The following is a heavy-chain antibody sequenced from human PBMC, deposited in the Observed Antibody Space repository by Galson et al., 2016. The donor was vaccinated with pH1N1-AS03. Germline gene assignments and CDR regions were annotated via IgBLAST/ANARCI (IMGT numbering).Heavy chain of an antibody. CDR3: ARGTREGKSDFDY. D-gene: IGHD1-26*01. CDR1: GGSISSTDYF. Sequence: TXSLTCTVSGGSISSTDYFWNWIRQPPGKGLEWIGCISYSEKVNXNPSLRTRLTVSVDTSKNQISLDLYSVTAADTAIYYWARGTREGKSDFDYWGQGTLVTVSS. J-gene: IGHJ4*02. V-gene: IGHV4-30-4*08. CDR2: ISYSEKV.